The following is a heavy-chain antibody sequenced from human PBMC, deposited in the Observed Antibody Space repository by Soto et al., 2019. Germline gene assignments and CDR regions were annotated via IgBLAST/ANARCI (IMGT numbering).Heavy chain of an antibody. V-gene: IGHV3-74*01. CDR2: IHSDGSST. CDR3: ARGDRGAFDI. D-gene: IGHD1-26*01. J-gene: IGHJ3*02. CDR1: GFTFSYYW. Sequence: EVQLVESGGGLVQPGESLRLSCAASGFTFSYYWMHWVRQAPGKGLVWVSRIHSDGSSTTYADSVKGRFTISRDNARNTVYLQMNSLRVEDTAFDYCARGDRGAFDIWGQGTVVTVSS.